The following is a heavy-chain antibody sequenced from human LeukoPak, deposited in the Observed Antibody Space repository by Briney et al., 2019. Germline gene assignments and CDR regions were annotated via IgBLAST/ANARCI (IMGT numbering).Heavy chain of an antibody. D-gene: IGHD2-2*01. CDR2: INPIGGST. J-gene: IGHJ5*02. Sequence: GASVKVSCKASGYTFTSYYMHWVRQAPGQGLEWMGRINPIGGSTNYAQKFQGRVTMNRDMSTRAVYMELSSLRSEDTAVYYCARADCSSTRCYRSWFDPWGQGTLVTVSS. CDR1: GYTFTSYY. CDR3: ARADCSSTRCYRSWFDP. V-gene: IGHV1-46*01.